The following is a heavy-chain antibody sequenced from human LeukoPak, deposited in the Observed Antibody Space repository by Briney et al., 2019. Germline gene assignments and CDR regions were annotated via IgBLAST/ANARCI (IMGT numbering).Heavy chain of an antibody. CDR1: GGSFSGYY. Sequence: PSETLSLTCAVYGGSFSGYYWSWIRQPPGKGLEWIGEVNHSGSTNYNPSLKSRVTISVDTSKNQFSLKLSSVTAADTAVYYCARERYSSGWRTYYYYYMDVWGKGTTVTVSS. J-gene: IGHJ6*03. V-gene: IGHV4-34*01. CDR3: ARERYSSGWRTYYYYYMDV. CDR2: VNHSGST. D-gene: IGHD6-19*01.